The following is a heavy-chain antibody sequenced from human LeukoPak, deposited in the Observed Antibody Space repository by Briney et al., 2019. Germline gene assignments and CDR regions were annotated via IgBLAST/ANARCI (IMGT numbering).Heavy chain of an antibody. J-gene: IGHJ2*01. CDR3: AKSPYSYYDILTGYRDWYFDL. CDR2: ISGSGGST. CDR1: GFTFSSYA. D-gene: IGHD3-9*01. V-gene: IGHV3-23*01. Sequence: PGGSLRLSCAASGFTFSSYAMSWVRQAPGKGLEWVSAISGSGGSTYYADSVKGRFTISRDNSKNTLYLQMNSLRAEDTAVYYCAKSPYSYYDILTGYRDWYFDLWGRGTLVTVSS.